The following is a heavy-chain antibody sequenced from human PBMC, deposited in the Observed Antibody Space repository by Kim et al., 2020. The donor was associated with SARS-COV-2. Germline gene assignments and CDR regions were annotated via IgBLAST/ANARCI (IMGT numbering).Heavy chain of an antibody. J-gene: IGHJ4*02. Sequence: ASVKVSCKVSGYIFTSCGISWVRQAPGQGLEWMGWISTSTGNRKYEQNFQGRVTLTTDTSTTTAYMELRSLRSDDTAVYYCVIDWSPLGHWGQGTQVTVSS. V-gene: IGHV1-18*01. CDR3: VIDWSPLGH. D-gene: IGHD3-3*01. CDR1: GYIFTSCG. CDR2: ISTSTGNR.